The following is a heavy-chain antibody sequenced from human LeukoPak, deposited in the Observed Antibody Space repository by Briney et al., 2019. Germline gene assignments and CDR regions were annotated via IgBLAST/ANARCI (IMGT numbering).Heavy chain of an antibody. CDR3: ARDPSYSGYDSYFDY. CDR1: GFTFSSHS. V-gene: IGHV3-48*02. D-gene: IGHD5-12*01. CDR2: ISSSSSTI. Sequence: GGSLRLSCAASGFTFSSHSMNWVRQAPGKGLEWVSYISSSSSTIYYADSVKGRFTISRDNAKNSLYLQMNSLRDEDTAVYYCARDPSYSGYDSYFDYWGQGTLVTVSS. J-gene: IGHJ4*02.